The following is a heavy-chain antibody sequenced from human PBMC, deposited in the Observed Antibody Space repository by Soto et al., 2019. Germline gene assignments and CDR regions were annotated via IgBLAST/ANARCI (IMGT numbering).Heavy chain of an antibody. D-gene: IGHD1-26*01. V-gene: IGHV4-38-2*02. CDR2: IYHSGST. CDR3: ARDDALGIYQDDYCGMDV. CDR1: GYSISSGYY. Sequence: SATLSLTRAVSGYSISSGYYWGWIRPPPGKGLEWIGSIYHSGSTYYNPSLKSRVTISVDTSKNQFSLKLSAVTAADTAVYYCARDDALGIYQDDYCGMDVCGQGTTVT. J-gene: IGHJ6*02.